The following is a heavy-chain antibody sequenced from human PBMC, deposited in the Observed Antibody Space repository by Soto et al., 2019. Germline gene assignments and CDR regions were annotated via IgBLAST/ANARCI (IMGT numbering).Heavy chain of an antibody. CDR3: ARGRKRGYCSGGSCYMEGYFDY. Sequence: QVQLVQSGAEVKKPGASVKVSCKASGYTFTSYDINWVRQATGQGLEWMGWMNPNSGNTGYAQKFQGRVTMTRNTSISTAYMELSSLRSEDTAVYYCARGRKRGYCSGGSCYMEGYFDYWGQGTLVTVSS. D-gene: IGHD2-15*01. V-gene: IGHV1-8*01. CDR1: GYTFTSYD. J-gene: IGHJ4*02. CDR2: MNPNSGNT.